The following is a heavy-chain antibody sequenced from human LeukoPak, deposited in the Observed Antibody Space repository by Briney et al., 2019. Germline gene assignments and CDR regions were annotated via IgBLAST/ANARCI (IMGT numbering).Heavy chain of an antibody. J-gene: IGHJ4*02. D-gene: IGHD3-9*01. Sequence: GGSLRLSCAASGFSFSSYWMSWVRQAPGKGLEWVATIKRDGSEKYYVDSVKGRFTISRDNAKNSLYLQMNSLRAEDTAVYYCARGATILTIDYWGQGTLVIVSS. V-gene: IGHV3-7*01. CDR2: IKRDGSEK. CDR3: ARGATILTIDY. CDR1: GFSFSSYW.